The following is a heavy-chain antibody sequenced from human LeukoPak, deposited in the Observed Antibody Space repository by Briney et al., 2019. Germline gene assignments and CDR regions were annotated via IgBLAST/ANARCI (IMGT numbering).Heavy chain of an antibody. CDR2: IIPILGIA. CDR1: GGTFSSYA. J-gene: IGHJ5*02. CDR3: ARDPRIRAVADANWFEP. Sequence: SVKVSCKASGGTFSSYAISWVRQAPGQGLEWMGRIIPILGIANYAQKFQGRVTITADKSTSTAYMELSSLRSEDTAVYYCARDPRIRAVADANWFEPWGQGTLVTVSS. V-gene: IGHV1-69*04. D-gene: IGHD6-19*01.